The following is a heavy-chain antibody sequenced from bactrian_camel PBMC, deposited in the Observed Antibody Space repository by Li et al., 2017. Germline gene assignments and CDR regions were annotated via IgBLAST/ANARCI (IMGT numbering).Heavy chain of an antibody. CDR2: LASDGST. V-gene: IGHV3S57*01. D-gene: IGHD1*01. Sequence: VQLVESGGGLVQAGQSLRLSCGSSSGHTGRMYCMAWFRQAPGKGREGIAALASDGSTAYADSVNGRFTISKDDAKDTLYLQMNSLKPEDTATYYCAASSPRYCTDFSLQEFGMDYWGKGTQVTVS. CDR1: GHTGRMYC. J-gene: IGHJ7*01.